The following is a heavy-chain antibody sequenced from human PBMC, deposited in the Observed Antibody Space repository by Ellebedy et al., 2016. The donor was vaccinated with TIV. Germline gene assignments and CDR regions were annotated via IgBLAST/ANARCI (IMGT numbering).Heavy chain of an antibody. CDR1: GFTFGDYS. CDR3: ARRLACGRISCPGFFDY. CDR2: IKRKAYGETR. Sequence: GESLKISCTASGFTFGDYSVSWFRQAPGEGLEWVGFIKRKAYGETRAYAASVKCRFTISRDDSRSIAYLQMNSLKVEDTAVYYCARRLACGRISCPGFFDYWGQGSLVTVSS. J-gene: IGHJ4*02. D-gene: IGHD2-2*01. V-gene: IGHV3-49*03.